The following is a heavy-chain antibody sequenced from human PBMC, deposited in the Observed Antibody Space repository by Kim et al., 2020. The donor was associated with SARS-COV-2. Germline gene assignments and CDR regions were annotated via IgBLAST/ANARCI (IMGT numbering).Heavy chain of an antibody. CDR3: AKGDAFDI. Sequence: GGSLRLSCAASGFTFDDYAMHWVRQAPGKGLEWVSGISWNSGSIGYADSVKGRFTISRDNAKNSLYLQMNSLRAEDTALYYCAKGDAFDIWGQGTMVTVSS. CDR1: GFTFDDYA. CDR2: ISWNSGSI. V-gene: IGHV3-9*01. J-gene: IGHJ3*02.